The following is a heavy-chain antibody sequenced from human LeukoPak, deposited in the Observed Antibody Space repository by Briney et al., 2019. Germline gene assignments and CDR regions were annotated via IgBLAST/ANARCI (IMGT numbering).Heavy chain of an antibody. CDR1: GGSIGSSSFY. J-gene: IGHJ4*02. CDR2: INYSGDT. Sequence: SETLSLTCTVSGGSIGSSSFYWGWIRQPPGQGLEWIETINYSGDTYYNPSLKSRVSISVDSSRNQFSLKLSSVTAADTAVYYCVRLQAVTGNFDYWGQGALVTVSS. D-gene: IGHD1-20*01. CDR3: VRLQAVTGNFDY. V-gene: IGHV4-39*07.